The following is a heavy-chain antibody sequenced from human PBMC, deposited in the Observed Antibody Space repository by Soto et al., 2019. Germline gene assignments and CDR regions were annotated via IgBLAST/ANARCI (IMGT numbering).Heavy chain of an antibody. Sequence: GGSLGLCCAACGFTFSNSDMHWVRQAPGKGLGWVAVISSDGSNKYYADSVKGRFTISRDNAKNSLFVQMNSLRAEDTAVYYCARDHGYGDYGPWWFDPWGQGTLVTVSS. CDR1: GFTFSNSD. CDR3: ARDHGYGDYGPWWFDP. V-gene: IGHV3-33*05. D-gene: IGHD4-17*01. CDR2: ISSDGSNK. J-gene: IGHJ5*02.